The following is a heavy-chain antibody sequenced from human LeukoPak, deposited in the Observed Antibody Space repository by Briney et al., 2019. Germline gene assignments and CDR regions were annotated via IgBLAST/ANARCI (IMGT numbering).Heavy chain of an antibody. Sequence: SETLSLICTVSGGSISSSSYYWGWIRQPPGKGLEWIGSIYYSGSTYYNPSLKSRVTISVDTSKNQFSLKLSSVTAADTAVYYCARHNYGSGSYRRQGYYYYGMGVWGQGTTVTVSS. D-gene: IGHD3-10*01. CDR1: GGSISSSSYY. CDR3: ARHNYGSGSYRRQGYYYYGMGV. V-gene: IGHV4-39*01. J-gene: IGHJ6*02. CDR2: IYYSGST.